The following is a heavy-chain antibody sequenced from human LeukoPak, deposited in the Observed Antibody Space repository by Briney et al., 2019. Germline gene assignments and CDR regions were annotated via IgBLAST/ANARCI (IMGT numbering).Heavy chain of an antibody. CDR1: GFTFSSYG. D-gene: IGHD5-18*01. CDR2: TRYDGSNK. CDR3: AKEAGGETAMEDY. V-gene: IGHV3-30*02. Sequence: GGSLRLSCAASGFTFSSYGMHWARHAPGKGREWVAFTRYDGSNKYYADSVKGRFTISRDNSKNTVYLQMNSLRAEDTAVYYCAKEAGGETAMEDYWGQGTLVTVSS. J-gene: IGHJ4*02.